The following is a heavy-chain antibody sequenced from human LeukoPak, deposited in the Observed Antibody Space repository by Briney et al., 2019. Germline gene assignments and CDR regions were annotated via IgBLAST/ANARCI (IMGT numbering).Heavy chain of an antibody. CDR3: ARPRPHCSGGSCYSEYFDY. CDR1: GYTFTDYY. CDR2: INPSGGST. J-gene: IGHJ4*02. Sequence: ASVKVSCKASGYTFTDYYMHWVRQAPGQGLEWMGIINPSGGSTSYAQKFQGRVTMTRDTSTSTVYMELSSLRSEDTAVYYCARPRPHCSGGSCYSEYFDYWGQGTLVTVSS. V-gene: IGHV1-46*01. D-gene: IGHD2-15*01.